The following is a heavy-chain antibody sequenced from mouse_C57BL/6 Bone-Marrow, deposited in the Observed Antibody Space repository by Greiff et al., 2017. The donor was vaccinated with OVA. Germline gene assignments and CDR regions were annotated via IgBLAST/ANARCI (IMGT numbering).Heavy chain of an antibody. D-gene: IGHD1-1*01. CDR2: IWSGGST. Sequence: VKLMESGPGLVQPSQSLSITCTVSGFSLTSYGVHWVRQSPGKGLEWLGVIWSGGSTDYNAAFISRLSISKDNSKSQVFFKMNSLQADDTAIYYCARPYGSSYGFAYWGQGTLVTVSA. CDR1: GFSLTSYG. V-gene: IGHV2-2*01. J-gene: IGHJ3*01. CDR3: ARPYGSSYGFAY.